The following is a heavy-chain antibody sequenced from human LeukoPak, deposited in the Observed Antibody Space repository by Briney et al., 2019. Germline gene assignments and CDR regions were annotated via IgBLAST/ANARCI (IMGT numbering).Heavy chain of an antibody. CDR1: GGSIKNYY. V-gene: IGHV4-59*01. Sequence: SETLSLTCALSGGSIKNYYWSWIRQPLGKGLEWIGYVYYTGTTSYNPSLKSRVTISVETSKNQFSLALNSVTAADTAVYHCARQSDPYYHYGLDFWGQGTTVIVSS. CDR3: ARQSDPYYHYGLDF. CDR2: VYYTGTT. J-gene: IGHJ6*02.